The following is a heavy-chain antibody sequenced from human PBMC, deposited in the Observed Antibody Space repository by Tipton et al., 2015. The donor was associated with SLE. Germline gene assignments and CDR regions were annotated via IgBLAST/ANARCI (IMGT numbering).Heavy chain of an antibody. CDR1: GFTFSSYA. D-gene: IGHD4-17*01. CDR3: ARAGMTTPNSPVDS. Sequence: SLRLSCAASGFTFSSYAMSWVRQAPGKGLEWVAVISSDGKTKFYADSVKGRYTISRDSSKNNLYLQMNSLRNEDTALYYCARAGMTTPNSPVDSWGRGTLVTVSS. J-gene: IGHJ4*02. V-gene: IGHV3-30*04. CDR2: ISSDGKTK.